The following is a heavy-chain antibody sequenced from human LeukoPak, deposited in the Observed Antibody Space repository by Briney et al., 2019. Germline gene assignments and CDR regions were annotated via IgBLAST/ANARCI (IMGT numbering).Heavy chain of an antibody. V-gene: IGHV3-30*18. D-gene: IGHD3-16*01. CDR1: GFTFYNYG. J-gene: IGHJ4*02. CDR3: AKDNRGYFDF. CDR2: ISYNGRNN. Sequence: PGGSLRLSCAASGFTFYNYGMHRVRQAPGKGLEWVALISYNGRNNYYADSVKGRFTISRDSSKNTLYLQVSSLRTEDTAVYFCAKDNRGYFDFWGQGTLVTVSS.